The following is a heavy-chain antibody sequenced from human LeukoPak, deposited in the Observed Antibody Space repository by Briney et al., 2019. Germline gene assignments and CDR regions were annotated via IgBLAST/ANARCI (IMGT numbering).Heavy chain of an antibody. J-gene: IGHJ4*02. CDR2: TYYRSKWYN. D-gene: IGHD6-19*01. V-gene: IGHV6-1*01. CDR3: ARDLANTGWYTFDY. Sequence: SQTLSVTCDISGDSVSSINGAWNWIRQSPSRGLEWLGRTYYRSKWYNEYAESMKGRMTITPDTSNNRFSLQLNSVPPDDTAVYYCARDLANTGWYTFDYWGQGTLVTVSS. CDR1: GDSVSSINGA.